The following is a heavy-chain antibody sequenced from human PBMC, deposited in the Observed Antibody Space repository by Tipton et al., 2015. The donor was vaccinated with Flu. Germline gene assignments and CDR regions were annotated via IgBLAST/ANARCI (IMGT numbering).Heavy chain of an antibody. D-gene: IGHD3-10*01. Sequence: LRLSCTVSGGSISSYYWSWIRQPPGKGLEWIGYIYYSGSTNYNPSHKSRVTISVDTSKNQFSLKLSSVTAADTAVYYCARGRIILVRGVIDYFGYWGQGTLVTVSS. CDR2: IYYSGST. V-gene: IGHV4-59*01. CDR1: GGSISSYY. J-gene: IGHJ4*02. CDR3: ARGRIILVRGVIDYFGY.